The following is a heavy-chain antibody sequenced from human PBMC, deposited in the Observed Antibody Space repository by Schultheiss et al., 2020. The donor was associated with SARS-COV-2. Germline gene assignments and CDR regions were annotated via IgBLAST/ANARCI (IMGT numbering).Heavy chain of an antibody. J-gene: IGHJ6*02. CDR2: ISSSSSYI. CDR1: GFSFSAYE. V-gene: IGHV3-21*01. D-gene: IGHD2-8*01. CDR3: ARDGHIYCTNGVCYHNYYYYGMDV. Sequence: GGSLRLSCAASGFSFSAYEMNWVRQAPGKGLEWVSSISSSSSYIYYADSVKGRFTISRDNSKNTLYLQMNSLRAEDTAVYYCARDGHIYCTNGVCYHNYYYYGMDVWGQGTTVTVSS.